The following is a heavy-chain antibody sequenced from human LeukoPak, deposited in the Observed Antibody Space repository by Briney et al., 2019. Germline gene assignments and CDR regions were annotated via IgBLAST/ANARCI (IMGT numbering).Heavy chain of an antibody. CDR2: ISGTGGNT. Sequence: GGSLRPSCAASGFTFSSYAMSWVRQAPGKGLEWVSGISGTGGNTYYTDSAKGRFTISRDNSKNTLYLQMNSLRAEDTAVFYCAKDREYSGSYRPGPTRYYYGMDVWGQGTTVTVS. J-gene: IGHJ6*02. V-gene: IGHV3-23*01. D-gene: IGHD1-26*01. CDR3: AKDREYSGSYRPGPTRYYYGMDV. CDR1: GFTFSSYA.